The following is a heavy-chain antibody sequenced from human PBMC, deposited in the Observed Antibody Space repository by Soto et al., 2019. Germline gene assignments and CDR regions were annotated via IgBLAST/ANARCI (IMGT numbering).Heavy chain of an antibody. CDR3: ARGLPAPNTATRPTEGFDY. D-gene: IGHD5-18*01. V-gene: IGHV4-34*01. CDR2: INHSGST. CDR1: GGSFSGYY. Sequence: SETLSLTCAVYGGSFSGYYWSWIRQPPGKGLEWIGEINHSGSTNYNPSLKSRVTISVDTSKNQFSLKLSSVTAADTAVYYCARGLPAPNTATRPTEGFDYWGQGTLFTVSS. J-gene: IGHJ4*02.